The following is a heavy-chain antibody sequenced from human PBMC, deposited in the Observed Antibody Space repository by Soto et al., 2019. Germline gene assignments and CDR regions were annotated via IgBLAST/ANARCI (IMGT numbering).Heavy chain of an antibody. J-gene: IGHJ4*02. V-gene: IGHV3-30*18. D-gene: IGHD5-12*01. CDR2: ISSHADKR. Sequence: QVQLVESGGSVVQRGGSLRLSCAASGVAFSDFGMLWVRQTPGKGLELVAFISSHADKRYYGDSVQGRFTVSRDDSKNTLYLKMTSLRPEDTAGYYGAKDSMASCYDDYFDFWGQGTPVTVSS. CDR1: GVAFSDFG. CDR3: AKDSMASCYDDYFDF.